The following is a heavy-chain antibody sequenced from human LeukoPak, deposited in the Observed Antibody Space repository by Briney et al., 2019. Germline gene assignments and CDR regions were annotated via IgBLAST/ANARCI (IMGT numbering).Heavy chain of an antibody. D-gene: IGHD6-19*01. V-gene: IGHV3-49*04. Sequence: GGSLRLSCTASGFTFGDYAMSWVRQAPGKGLEWVGFIRSKAYGGTTEYAASVKGRFTISRDDSKSIAYLQMNSLRAEDTAVYYCAKQNIPREQWLESDEFDYWGQGTLVTVSS. CDR3: AKQNIPREQWLESDEFDY. CDR1: GFTFGDYA. J-gene: IGHJ4*02. CDR2: IRSKAYGGTT.